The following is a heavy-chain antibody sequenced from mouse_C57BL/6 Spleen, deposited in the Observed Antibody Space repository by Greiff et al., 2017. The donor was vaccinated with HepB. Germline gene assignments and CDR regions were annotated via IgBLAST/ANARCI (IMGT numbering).Heavy chain of an antibody. CDR3: TRSLPADTRWYFDV. Sequence: QVQLQQPGAELVRPGASVTLSCKASGYTFTDYEMHWVKQTPVHGLEWIGAIDPETGGTAYNQKFKGKAILTADKSSSTAYMERRSLTSEDSAVYYCTRSLPADTRWYFDVWGTGTTVTVSA. D-gene: IGHD6-1*01. V-gene: IGHV1-15*01. CDR2: IDPETGGT. CDR1: GYTFTDYE. J-gene: IGHJ1*03.